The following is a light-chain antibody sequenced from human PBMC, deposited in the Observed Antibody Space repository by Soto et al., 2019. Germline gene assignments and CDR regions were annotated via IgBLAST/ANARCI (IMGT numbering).Light chain of an antibody. CDR2: GAS. Sequence: EIVLTQSPGTLSLSPGERATLSCRASQSVSSNYLAWYQQKPGQTPRLLIYGASSRATGIPDRFSGSGSRTDFTLTISRLEPEDFAEYYCQQYGSSPYTFGQGTKLEIK. CDR3: QQYGSSPYT. J-gene: IGKJ2*01. CDR1: QSVSSNY. V-gene: IGKV3-20*01.